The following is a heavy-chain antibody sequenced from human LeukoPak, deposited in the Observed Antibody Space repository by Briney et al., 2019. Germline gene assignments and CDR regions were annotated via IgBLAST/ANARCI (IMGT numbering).Heavy chain of an antibody. CDR1: GFTFSSAW. CDR2: IKSKTDGGTT. Sequence: TGGSLRLSCAASGFTFSSAWMRLVRQAPGKGLEWVGRIKSKTDGGTTDYAAPVKGRFTISRDDSKNTLYLQMNSLKTEDTAVYYCTTVGYVWGSYRNFDYWGQGTLVTVSS. V-gene: IGHV3-15*01. D-gene: IGHD3-16*02. CDR3: TTVGYVWGSYRNFDY. J-gene: IGHJ4*02.